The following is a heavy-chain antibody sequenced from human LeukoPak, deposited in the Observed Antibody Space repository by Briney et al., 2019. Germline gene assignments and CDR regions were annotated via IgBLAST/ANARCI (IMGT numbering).Heavy chain of an antibody. CDR1: GYTFTGYY. Sequence: ASVKVSCKASGYTFTGYYMHWVRQAPGQGLEWMGWINPNSGGTNYAQKFQGRVTMTRDTSISTAYMELSRLRSDDTAVYYCARLSSPYCSSTSCYRGTKDFDYWDQGTLVTVSS. CDR2: INPNSGGT. D-gene: IGHD2-2*02. CDR3: ARLSSPYCSSTSCYRGTKDFDY. J-gene: IGHJ4*02. V-gene: IGHV1-2*02.